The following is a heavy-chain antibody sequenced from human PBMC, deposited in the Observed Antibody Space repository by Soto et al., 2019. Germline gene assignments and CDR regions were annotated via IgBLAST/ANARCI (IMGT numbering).Heavy chain of an antibody. CDR3: ARSDPGYAYGLNV. CDR1: GFTFSSYA. Sequence: WSLRLSCAASGFTFSSYAMSWGRQAPGRGLEWVSLLYSGGRIYYADSVKGRFTISRDTSKKTLYLQMNSLRTEDTAVYYCARSDPGYAYGLNVWGQGTTVTVSS. D-gene: IGHD5-18*01. J-gene: IGHJ6*02. V-gene: IGHV3-23*03. CDR2: LYSGGRI.